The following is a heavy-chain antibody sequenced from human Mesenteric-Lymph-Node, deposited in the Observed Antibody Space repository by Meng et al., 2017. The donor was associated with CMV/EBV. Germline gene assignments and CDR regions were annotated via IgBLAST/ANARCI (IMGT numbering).Heavy chain of an antibody. D-gene: IGHD6-25*01. CDR1: GGTFGIYS. Sequence: SVKVSCKTSGGTFGIYSISWVRQAPGQGLEWMGGIIPIIYIADYAQKFQGRVTITADTSTSTAYMELIGLTSEDTAVYYCARAHSQGMASRGYHYYGMDVWGQGTTVTVSS. CDR3: ARAHSQGMASRGYHYYGMDV. V-gene: IGHV1-69*10. J-gene: IGHJ6*02. CDR2: IIPIIYIA.